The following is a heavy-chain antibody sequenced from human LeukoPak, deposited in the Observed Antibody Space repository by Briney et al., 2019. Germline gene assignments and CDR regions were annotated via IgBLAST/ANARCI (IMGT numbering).Heavy chain of an antibody. Sequence: SETLSLTCTVSGGSISSYYWSWIRQPAGKGLEWIGRIDTSGSTNYNPSLKSRVTISVDKSKNQFSLNLSSVTAADTAVYYCARHLRSGNHEFYYWGQGTLVTVSS. CDR3: ARHLRSGNHEFYY. V-gene: IGHV4-4*07. CDR1: GGSISSYY. J-gene: IGHJ4*02. CDR2: IDTSGST. D-gene: IGHD1-1*01.